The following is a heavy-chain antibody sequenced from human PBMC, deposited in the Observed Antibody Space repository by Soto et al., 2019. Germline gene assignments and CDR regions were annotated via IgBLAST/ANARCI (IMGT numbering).Heavy chain of an antibody. V-gene: IGHV1-69*13. CDR1: GGTFSSYA. CDR3: ARDRKVGARCAFDI. Sequence: SVKVSCKASGGTFSSYAISWVRQAPGQGLEWMGGIIPIFGTANYAQKFQGRVTITADESTSTAYMELSSLRSEDTAVYYCARDRKVGARCAFDIWGQGTMVTVSS. J-gene: IGHJ3*02. D-gene: IGHD1-26*01. CDR2: IIPIFGTA.